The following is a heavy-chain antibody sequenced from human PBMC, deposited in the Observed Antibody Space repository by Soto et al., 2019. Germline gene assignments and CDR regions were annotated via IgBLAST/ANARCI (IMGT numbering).Heavy chain of an antibody. J-gene: IGHJ4*02. CDR2: IWYDGTTK. CDR1: GFTFNNYG. V-gene: IGHV3-33*01. D-gene: IGHD2-15*01. CDR3: ARTVVGGFTLDY. Sequence: QEQLVESGGGVVQPGRSLRLSCAASGFTFNNYGMHWVRQAPGKGLEWVAVIWYDGTTKYYVDSVKGRFTISRDNSKNTLSLQMNSLRVEDTAVYYCARTVVGGFTLDYWGQGTLVTVSS.